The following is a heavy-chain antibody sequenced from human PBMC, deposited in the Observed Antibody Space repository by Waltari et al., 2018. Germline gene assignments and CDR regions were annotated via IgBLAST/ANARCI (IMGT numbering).Heavy chain of an antibody. D-gene: IGHD6-19*01. CDR3: ASQRDVAAWFES. CDR1: GGSISSYY. J-gene: IGHJ5*01. V-gene: IGHV4-59*12. Sequence: QVQLQESGPGLVKPSETLSLTCPVSGGSISSYYWSWIRQPPGKGLEWIGYIYYSGSTNYNPSLKSRVTISVDTSKNQFSLKLSSVTAADTAIYYCASQRDVAAWFESWGQGTLVTVSS. CDR2: IYYSGST.